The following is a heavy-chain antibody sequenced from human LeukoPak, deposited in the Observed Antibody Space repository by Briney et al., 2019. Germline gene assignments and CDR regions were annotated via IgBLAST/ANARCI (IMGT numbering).Heavy chain of an antibody. CDR1: GDSISSYY. V-gene: IGHV4-59*06. D-gene: IGHD3-3*01. CDR2: IYYSGST. CDR3: ARGVRGTYYDFWSGYPSGGEANWFDP. J-gene: IGHJ5*02. Sequence: PSETLSLTCSVSGDSISSYYWSWIRQHPGKGLEWIGYIYYSGSTYYNPSLKSRVTISVDTSKNQFSLKLSSVTAADTAVYYCARGVRGTYYDFWSGYPSGGEANWFDPWGQGTLVTVSS.